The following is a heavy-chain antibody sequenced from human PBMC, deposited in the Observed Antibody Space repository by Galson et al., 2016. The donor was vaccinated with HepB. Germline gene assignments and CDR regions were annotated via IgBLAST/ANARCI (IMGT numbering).Heavy chain of an antibody. Sequence: SVKVSCKASGYTFTSYAIHWVRQAPGQRLEWMGWTNNANGNTEYSQSFQGRVTFTRDTSASTAYMELSSLRSEDTVVYYCARDGGSGWSRLWWGQGTLVAVAS. J-gene: IGHJ4*02. CDR1: GYTFTSYA. CDR3: ARDGGSGWSRLW. CDR2: TNNANGNT. D-gene: IGHD6-19*01. V-gene: IGHV1-3*04.